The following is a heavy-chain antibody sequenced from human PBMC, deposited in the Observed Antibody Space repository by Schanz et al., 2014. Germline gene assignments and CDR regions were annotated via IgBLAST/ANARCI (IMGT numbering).Heavy chain of an antibody. CDR1: GFTFHTYD. Sequence: EVQLVESGGGLVQPGRSLRLSCAASGFTFHTYDMHWVRQAPGRGLEWVSRMIGSGSSVFYADSVKGRFTISRDNSNNTVYLQMNTLRAEDTAVYYCARDGDFDYWGQGTLVTVSS. CDR3: ARDGDFDY. V-gene: IGHV3-23*04. J-gene: IGHJ4*02. CDR2: MIGSGSSV.